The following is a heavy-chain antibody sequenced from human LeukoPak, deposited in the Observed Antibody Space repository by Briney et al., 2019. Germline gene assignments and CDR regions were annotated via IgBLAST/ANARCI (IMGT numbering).Heavy chain of an antibody. Sequence: PSETLSLTCTVSGGSISSYYWSWIRQPPGKGLEWIGYIYYSGSTNYNPSLKSRVTISVDTSKNQFSLKLSSVTAADTAVYYCARAAGRDGYNWPGVWGQGTLVTVSS. J-gene: IGHJ4*02. D-gene: IGHD5-24*01. CDR3: ARAAGRDGYNWPGV. CDR1: GGSISSYY. CDR2: IYYSGST. V-gene: IGHV4-59*12.